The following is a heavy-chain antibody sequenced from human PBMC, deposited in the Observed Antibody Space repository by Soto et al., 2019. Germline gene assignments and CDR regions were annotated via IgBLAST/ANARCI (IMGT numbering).Heavy chain of an antibody. CDR1: GFTFSDYY. CDR3: AKDRSVRYFDWLSTYYYYYYGMDV. J-gene: IGHJ6*02. CDR2: ISSSGSTI. Sequence: PGGSLRLSCAASGFTFSDYYMSWIRQAPGKGLEWVSYISSSGSTIYYADSVKGRFTISRDNAKNSLYLQMNSLRAEDTAVYYCAKDRSVRYFDWLSTYYYYYYGMDVWRQGTTVTVSS. V-gene: IGHV3-11*01. D-gene: IGHD3-9*01.